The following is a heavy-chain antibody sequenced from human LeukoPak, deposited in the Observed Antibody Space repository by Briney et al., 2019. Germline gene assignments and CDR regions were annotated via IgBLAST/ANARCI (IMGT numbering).Heavy chain of an antibody. J-gene: IGHJ5*02. CDR3: AKGRNWFGP. CDR2: IYTAGTT. V-gene: IGHV4-4*08. Sequence: PSETLSLTCSVSGDSFSGHYWTWIRQTPGEGLQWIGNIYTAGTTKYNPSFKSRVTISIDMSQNQFSLTLDAVTAADTAVYFCAKGRNWFGPWGQGTLVTVSS. CDR1: GDSFSGHY.